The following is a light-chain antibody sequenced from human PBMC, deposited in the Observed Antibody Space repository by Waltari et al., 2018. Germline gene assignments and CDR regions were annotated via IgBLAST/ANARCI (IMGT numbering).Light chain of an antibody. CDR2: GAS. Sequence: DIQMTQSPSSLSAFVGDRVTNTCRASQSITNYLNWYQEQPGKAPKLLIYGASSLQGGVPSRFSGSGSGTDFTLTISSLQPEDFATYYCQQSYSTPYTFGQGTRLEFK. V-gene: IGKV1-39*01. J-gene: IGKJ2*01. CDR3: QQSYSTPYT. CDR1: QSITNY.